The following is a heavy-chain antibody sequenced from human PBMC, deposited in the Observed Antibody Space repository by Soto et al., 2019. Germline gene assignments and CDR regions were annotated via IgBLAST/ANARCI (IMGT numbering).Heavy chain of an antibody. D-gene: IGHD3-22*01. J-gene: IGHJ4*02. CDR3: AKIESRFFYDSTGYYPFDY. CDR2: LSGSGVST. V-gene: IGHV3-23*01. Sequence: GGSLRLSCAASGFPFSNYAMTWVRQAPGKGLEWVSALSGSGVSTYYADSVMGRFTISRDNSKNTVYLQMSSLRAEDTAVYYCAKIESRFFYDSTGYYPFDYWGQGTLVTVSS. CDR1: GFPFSNYA.